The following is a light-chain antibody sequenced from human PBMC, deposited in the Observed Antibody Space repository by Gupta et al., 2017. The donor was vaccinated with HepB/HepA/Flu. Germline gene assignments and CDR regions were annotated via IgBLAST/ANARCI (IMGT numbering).Light chain of an antibody. CDR3: QQGDSTPLT. CDR1: QSISIY. J-gene: IGKJ4*01. CDR2: AAS. V-gene: IGKV1-39*01. Sequence: DIQMTQSPSSLSASVGDRVTITCRASQSISIYLSWYQQKPGEAPKLLIYAASSLQSGVPSRFSDSGSGTDFTLTINRLQPEDFATYYCQQGDSTPLTFGGGTKVEIK.